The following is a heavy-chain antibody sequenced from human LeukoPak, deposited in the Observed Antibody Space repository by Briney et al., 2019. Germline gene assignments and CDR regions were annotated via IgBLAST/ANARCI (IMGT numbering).Heavy chain of an antibody. CDR2: ISGSGGST. Sequence: GGSLRPSCAASGFTFSSYVMSWVRQAPGKGLEWVSAISGSGGSTYYAASVKGRFTISRDTSKNTLYLQMNSLRAEDTAIYYCARAVEMATIDYWGQGTLVTVSS. CDR3: ARAVEMATIDY. D-gene: IGHD5-24*01. CDR1: GFTFSSYV. V-gene: IGHV3-23*01. J-gene: IGHJ4*02.